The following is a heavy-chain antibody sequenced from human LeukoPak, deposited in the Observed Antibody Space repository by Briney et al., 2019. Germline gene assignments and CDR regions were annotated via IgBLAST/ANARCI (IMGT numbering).Heavy chain of an antibody. CDR1: GGTFSSYA. J-gene: IGHJ5*02. V-gene: IGHV1-69*05. CDR2: IIPIFGTA. CDR3: ARDRGDGYRMGGTWFNP. D-gene: IGHD5-24*01. Sequence: SVKVSCKASGGTFSSYAISWVRQAPGQGLEWMGGIIPIFGTANYAQKFQGRVTITTDESTSTPYMELSSLRSEDTAVYYCARDRGDGYRMGGTWFNPWGQGTLVTVSS.